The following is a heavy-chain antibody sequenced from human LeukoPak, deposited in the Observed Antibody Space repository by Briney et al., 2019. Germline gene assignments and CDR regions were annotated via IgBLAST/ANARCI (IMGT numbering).Heavy chain of an antibody. CDR1: GFTFSSYA. CDR2: ISGSGGST. Sequence: GGSLRLSCVASGFTFSSYAMSWVRQAPGKGLEWVSAISGSGGSTYYADSVKGRFTISRDNAKNSLYLQMSSLRAEDAAVYYCARGGRPDYWGQGTLVTVSS. V-gene: IGHV3-23*01. CDR3: ARGGRPDY. D-gene: IGHD3-10*01. J-gene: IGHJ4*02.